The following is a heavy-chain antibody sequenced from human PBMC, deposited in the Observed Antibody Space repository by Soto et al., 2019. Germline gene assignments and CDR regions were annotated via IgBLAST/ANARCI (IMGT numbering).Heavy chain of an antibody. CDR3: AKARGGWLDAIDS. V-gene: IGHV3-23*01. J-gene: IGHJ4*02. CDR2: ISSSGGST. CDR1: GVTFSSYA. D-gene: IGHD3-16*01. Sequence: GGSLRLSCAASGVTFSSYAMSWVRQAPGKGLEWVSVISSSGGSTYYADSVKGRFTISRDTSKTTLYLQMNSLRAEDTAIYYCAKARGGWLDAIDSWGQGTLVTVSS.